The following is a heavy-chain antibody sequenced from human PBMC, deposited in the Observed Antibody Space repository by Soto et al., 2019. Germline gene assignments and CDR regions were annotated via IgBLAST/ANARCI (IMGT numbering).Heavy chain of an antibody. CDR1: GGSISSSNW. D-gene: IGHD3-10*01. Sequence: QVQLQESGPGLVKPSGTLSLTCAVSGGSISSSNWWSWVRQPPGKGLEWIGEIYHSGSTNYNPSLKSRVTIAVDKSKNQFSLKLSSVTAADTAVYYCARDQLWFGDFNTWGMDVWGQGTTVTVSS. CDR3: ARDQLWFGDFNTWGMDV. CDR2: IYHSGST. J-gene: IGHJ6*02. V-gene: IGHV4-4*02.